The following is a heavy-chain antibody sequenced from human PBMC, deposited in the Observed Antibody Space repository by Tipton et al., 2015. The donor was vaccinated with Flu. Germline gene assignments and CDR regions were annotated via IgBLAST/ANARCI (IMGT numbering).Heavy chain of an antibody. CDR1: GFTFSSYS. CDR2: ISSSSSYI. Sequence: SLRLSCAASGFTFSSYSMNWVRQAPGKGLEWVSSISSSSSYIYYADSVKGRFTISRDNAKNSLYLQMNSLRAEDTAVYYCAGERLVGGAFDIWGQGTMVTVSS. D-gene: IGHD2-8*02. J-gene: IGHJ3*02. CDR3: AGERLVGGAFDI. V-gene: IGHV3-21*01.